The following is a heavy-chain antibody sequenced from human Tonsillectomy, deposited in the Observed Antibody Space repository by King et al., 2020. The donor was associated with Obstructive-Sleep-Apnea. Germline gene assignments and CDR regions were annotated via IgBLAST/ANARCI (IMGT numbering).Heavy chain of an antibody. Sequence: VQLVESGGGLVQPGGSLRLSCAASGFTFSSYAMSWVRQAPGKGLEWVSAISGSGGSTYYAVYVKGRFTISRDNTKNTRYLQMTSLRAVDTAVYYCAKGAYSGSYYQVDYWGQGTLVTVSS. CDR1: GFTFSSYA. V-gene: IGHV3-23*04. D-gene: IGHD1-26*01. CDR2: ISGSGGST. CDR3: AKGAYSGSYYQVDY. J-gene: IGHJ4*02.